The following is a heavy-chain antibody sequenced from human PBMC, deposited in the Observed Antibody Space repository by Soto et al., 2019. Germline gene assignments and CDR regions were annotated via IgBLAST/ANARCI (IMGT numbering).Heavy chain of an antibody. CDR3: ARIPSGSSSWFDY. V-gene: IGHV1-69*13. Sequence: ASVKVSCKASGGTFSSYAISWVRQAPGQGLEWMGGIIPIFGTANYAQKFQGRVTITADESTSTAYMELSSLRSEDTAVYYCARIPSGSSSWFDYWGQGTLVTVSS. J-gene: IGHJ4*02. D-gene: IGHD6-13*01. CDR2: IIPIFGTA. CDR1: GGTFSSYA.